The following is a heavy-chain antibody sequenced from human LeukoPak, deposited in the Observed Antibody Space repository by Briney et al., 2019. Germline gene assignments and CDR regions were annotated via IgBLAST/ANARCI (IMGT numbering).Heavy chain of an antibody. CDR2: LYSDGNT. CDR3: ARGVEPLAANALAY. D-gene: IGHD1-14*01. Sequence: GGSLRLSCAASGFTVITNDMTWVRQAPGKGLEWVSVLYSDGNTKYADCVQGRFTISRDNSKNTLYLEMNSLSPDDTAVYYCARGVEPLAANALAYWGQGTLVTVSS. J-gene: IGHJ4*02. V-gene: IGHV3-53*01. CDR1: GFTVITND.